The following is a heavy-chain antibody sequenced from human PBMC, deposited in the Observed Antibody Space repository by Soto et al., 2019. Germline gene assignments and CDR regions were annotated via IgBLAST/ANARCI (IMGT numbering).Heavy chain of an antibody. CDR1: GFMFDSYA. J-gene: IGHJ4*02. CDR2: ISASGGGDT. CDR3: TTNGDCGRGSCYWHVDY. V-gene: IGHV3-23*01. Sequence: EVRLLESGGGLVQPGGSLRLSCEASGFMFDSYAMSWVRRAPGKGLEWVSAISASGGGDTYYSDSARGRFTISRDNSKNMQSLQMNSLRVEDTAVYYCTTNGDCGRGSCYWHVDYWGQGILVTVSS. D-gene: IGHD2-15*01.